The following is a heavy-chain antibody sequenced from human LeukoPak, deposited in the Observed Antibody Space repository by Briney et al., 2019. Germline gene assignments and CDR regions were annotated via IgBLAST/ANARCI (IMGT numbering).Heavy chain of an antibody. CDR1: GFSFSSYR. J-gene: IGHJ6*03. CDR3: ARLLGTTTGYYYMDV. V-gene: IGHV3-21*01. CDR2: ISSSGSYI. Sequence: PGGSLRLSCAASGFSFSSYRMTWVRQAPGKALEWVSSISSSGSYIDYADSLKGRFTISRSNAWNSLYLQVNSLGAEDTAVYFCARLLGTTTGYYYMDVWGKGTTVTVSS. D-gene: IGHD1-1*01.